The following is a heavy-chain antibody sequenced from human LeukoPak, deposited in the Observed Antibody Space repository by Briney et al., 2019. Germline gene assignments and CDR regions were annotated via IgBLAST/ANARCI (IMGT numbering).Heavy chain of an antibody. CDR3: VSFYETY. V-gene: IGHV3-74*01. CDR1: GNYW. D-gene: IGHD2-2*01. Sequence: GGSLRLSCAASGNYWMHWVRQAPGKGLVWVSHINSDVSWTSYADSVKGRFTISKDNAKNTVYLQMNNLRAEDTAVYYCVSFYETYWGRGTLVTVSS. CDR2: INSDVSWT. J-gene: IGHJ4*02.